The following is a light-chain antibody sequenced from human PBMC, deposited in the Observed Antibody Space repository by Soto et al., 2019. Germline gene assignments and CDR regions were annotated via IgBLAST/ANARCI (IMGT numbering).Light chain of an antibody. CDR3: QQANSFPLT. Sequence: DIQMTQSPSSVSASLGDRVTITCRASQAIRSWLTWYQQRPGTAPKLLIYAASSLQTGVPSRFSGSGSGTDFTLTINGLQPEDFATYYCQQANSFPLTFGGGTRVEIK. CDR1: QAIRSW. V-gene: IGKV1D-12*01. J-gene: IGKJ4*01. CDR2: AAS.